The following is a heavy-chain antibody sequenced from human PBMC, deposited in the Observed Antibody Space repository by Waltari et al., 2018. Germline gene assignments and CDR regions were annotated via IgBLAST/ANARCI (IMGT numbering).Heavy chain of an antibody. J-gene: IGHJ5*02. Sequence: QVQLQESGPGLVKPSETLSLTCTVSGGSISGYYWNWIRPPAGKGLAWIGRVYTSGRTNYNPSLKSRVTMSVDTSKNQFSLKLSSVTAADTAVYFCAREIDRGPGRWFDPWGQGTLVTVAS. CDR3: AREIDRGPGRWFDP. D-gene: IGHD1-26*01. CDR1: GGSISGYY. CDR2: VYTSGRT. V-gene: IGHV4-4*07.